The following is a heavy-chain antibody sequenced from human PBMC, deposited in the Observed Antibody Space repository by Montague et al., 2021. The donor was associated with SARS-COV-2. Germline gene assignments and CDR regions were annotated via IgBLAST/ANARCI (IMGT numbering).Heavy chain of an antibody. J-gene: IGHJ3*02. CDR1: GGSISSGGYY. CDR3: ARDSGYYDSSGYSYDAFDI. Sequence: TLSLTCTVSGGSISSGGYYWSWTRQHPGKGLEWIGYIYHTGSTHYNPSLKSRVTISKETSKNHFSLNLSSVTAADSAVYYCARDSGYYDSSGYSYDAFDIWGQGTKVTVSS. V-gene: IGHV4-31*03. CDR2: IYHTGST. D-gene: IGHD3-22*01.